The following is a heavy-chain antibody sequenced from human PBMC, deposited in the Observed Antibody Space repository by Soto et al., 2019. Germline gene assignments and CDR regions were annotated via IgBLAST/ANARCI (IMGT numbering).Heavy chain of an antibody. D-gene: IGHD3-3*01. CDR3: PSTEWPLAS. CDR2: IYSGGST. Sequence: EVQLVESGGGLVQPGGSLRLSCAASGFTVSSNYMSWVRQAPGKGLEWVSVIYSGGSTYYADSVKGRFTIPRDNAKNTVKAQRISGRAENTAVQHCPSTEWPLASWGQGTLVTASS. CDR1: GFTVSSNY. J-gene: IGHJ4*02. V-gene: IGHV3-66*01.